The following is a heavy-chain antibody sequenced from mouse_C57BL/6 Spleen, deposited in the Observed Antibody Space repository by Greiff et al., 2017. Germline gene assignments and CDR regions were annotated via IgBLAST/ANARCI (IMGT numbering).Heavy chain of an antibody. CDR3: ARYRDGYDVGYFDV. J-gene: IGHJ1*03. D-gene: IGHD2-2*01. Sequence: QVQLKQSGAELARPGASVKMSCKASGYTFTSYTMPWVKQRPGQGLEWIGYINPSSGYTKYNQKFKDQATLTADKSSSTAYMQLSSLTSEDSAVYYCARYRDGYDVGYFDVWGTGTTVTVSS. V-gene: IGHV1-4*01. CDR2: INPSSGYT. CDR1: GYTFTSYT.